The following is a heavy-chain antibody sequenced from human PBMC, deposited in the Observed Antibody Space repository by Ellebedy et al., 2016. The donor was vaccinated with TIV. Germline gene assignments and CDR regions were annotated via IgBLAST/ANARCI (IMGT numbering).Heavy chain of an antibody. V-gene: IGHV3-66*01. CDR1: GFIISGDW. Sequence: PGGSLRLSCAASGFIISGDWMTWVRQAPGKGLEWVSVIYTAERGGLTYYADSVKDRFTISRDNSKNTVFLQMNSLRVEDTAVYYCASDSIAAAQRDWGRGTLVTVSS. CDR3: ASDSIAAAQRD. CDR2: IYTAERGGLT. J-gene: IGHJ4*02. D-gene: IGHD6-13*01.